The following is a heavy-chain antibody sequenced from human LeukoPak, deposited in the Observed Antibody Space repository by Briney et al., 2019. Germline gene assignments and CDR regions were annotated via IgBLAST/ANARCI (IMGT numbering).Heavy chain of an antibody. CDR3: ARAVLWFGGPPGY. Sequence: ASVKVSCKASGYTFTGYYMHWVRQAPGQGLEWMGWINPNSGGTNYAQKFQGRVTMTRDTSISTAYMELSRLRSDDTAVYYCARAVLWFGGPPGYWGQGTLVTVSS. D-gene: IGHD3-10*01. CDR1: GYTFTGYY. J-gene: IGHJ4*02. V-gene: IGHV1-2*02. CDR2: INPNSGGT.